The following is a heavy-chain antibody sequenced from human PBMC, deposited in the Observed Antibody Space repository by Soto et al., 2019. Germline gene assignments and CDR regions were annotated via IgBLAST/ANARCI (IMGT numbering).Heavy chain of an antibody. CDR2: IYSGGST. Sequence: GGSLRLSCAASGFTVSSNYMSWVRQAPGKGLEWVSVIYSGGSTYYADSVKGRFTISRDNSKNTLYLQMNSLRAEDTAVYYCARDASGYYAYGMDVWGQGTTVTVSS. D-gene: IGHD3-22*01. CDR3: ARDASGYYAYGMDV. V-gene: IGHV3-53*01. J-gene: IGHJ6*02. CDR1: GFTVSSNY.